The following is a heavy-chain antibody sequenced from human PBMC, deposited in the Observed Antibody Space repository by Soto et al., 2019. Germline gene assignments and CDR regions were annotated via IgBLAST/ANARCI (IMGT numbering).Heavy chain of an antibody. Sequence: SETLSLTCTVSGGSISSYYWSWIRQPPGKGLEWIGYIYYSGSTNYNPSLKSRATISVDTSKNQFSLKLSSVTAADTAVYYCAREVVTGMDVWGQGTTVTVSS. CDR2: IYYSGST. CDR1: GGSISSYY. J-gene: IGHJ6*02. CDR3: AREVVTGMDV. V-gene: IGHV4-59*01. D-gene: IGHD3-22*01.